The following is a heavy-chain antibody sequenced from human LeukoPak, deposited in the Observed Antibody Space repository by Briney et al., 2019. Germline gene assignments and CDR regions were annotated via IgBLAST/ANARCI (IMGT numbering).Heavy chain of an antibody. Sequence: PGGSLRLSCAASGFSVSGTHMSWVRQAPGKGLEWVSAMYTGGTTYYADSVQGRFTIYRDNSKNTPYLQMNSLRAEDTAVYYCAKDEATSGGGLASWGQGTLVSVSS. V-gene: IGHV3-53*01. D-gene: IGHD3-16*01. J-gene: IGHJ4*02. CDR1: GFSVSGTH. CDR3: AKDEATSGGGLAS. CDR2: MYTGGTT.